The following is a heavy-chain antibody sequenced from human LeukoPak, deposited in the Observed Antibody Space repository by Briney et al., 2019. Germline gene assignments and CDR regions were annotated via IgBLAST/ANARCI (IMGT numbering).Heavy chain of an antibody. D-gene: IGHD6-13*01. Sequence: GGSLRLSCAASGFTFSSYGMHWVRQAPGKGLEWVAVTWYDGSNKYYADSVKGRFTISRDNSKNTLYLQMNSLRAEDTAVYYCARDLQQLVPGDYWGQGTLVTVSS. CDR2: TWYDGSNK. CDR3: ARDLQQLVPGDY. J-gene: IGHJ4*02. CDR1: GFTFSSYG. V-gene: IGHV3-33*01.